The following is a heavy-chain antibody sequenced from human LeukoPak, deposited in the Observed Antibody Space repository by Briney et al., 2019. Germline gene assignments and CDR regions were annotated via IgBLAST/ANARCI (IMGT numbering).Heavy chain of an antibody. D-gene: IGHD3-10*01. J-gene: IGHJ4*02. Sequence: SETLSLTCTVSGGSISSSSYYWGWIRQPPGKGLEWIGSIYYSGSTYYNPSLKSRVTISVDTSKNQFSLKLSSVTAADTAVYYCARGTVRGVIIDYWGQGTLVTVSS. CDR1: GGSISSSSYY. CDR2: IYYSGST. V-gene: IGHV4-39*07. CDR3: ARGTVRGVIIDY.